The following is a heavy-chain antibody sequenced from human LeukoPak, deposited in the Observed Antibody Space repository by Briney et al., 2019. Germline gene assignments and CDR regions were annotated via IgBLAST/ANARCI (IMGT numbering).Heavy chain of an antibody. CDR1: GFTFGTYA. CDR2: IFDERNK. D-gene: IGHD6-25*01. Sequence: PGGSLRLSCSASGFTFGTYAMHWVRQAPGKGLEWVAVIFDERNKFVADSVKGRFTISRDNFKNTLYLQMNSLRDEDTAVYYCARDPIAAEPDYFDYWGQGTLVTVSP. CDR3: ARDPIAAEPDYFDY. V-gene: IGHV3-30*04. J-gene: IGHJ4*02.